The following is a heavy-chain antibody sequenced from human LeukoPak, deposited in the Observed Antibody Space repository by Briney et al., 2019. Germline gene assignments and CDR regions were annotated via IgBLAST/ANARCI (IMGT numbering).Heavy chain of an antibody. CDR1: GGSISSYY. V-gene: IGHV4-59*12. Sequence: SETLSLTCTGSGGSISSYYWSWIRQAPGKGLEGIGYIYYSGSTNYNPSLKSRVTISVDTSKNQFSLKLSSVTAADTAVYYCARKGSGSYYNLAFDYWGQGTLVTVSS. CDR2: IYYSGST. D-gene: IGHD3-10*01. J-gene: IGHJ4*02. CDR3: ARKGSGSYYNLAFDY.